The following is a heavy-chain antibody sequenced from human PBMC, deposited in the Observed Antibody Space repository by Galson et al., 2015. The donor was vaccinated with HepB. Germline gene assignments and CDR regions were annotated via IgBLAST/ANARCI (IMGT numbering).Heavy chain of an antibody. D-gene: IGHD6-13*01. CDR3: AREAAGLGGYFDY. V-gene: IGHV3-49*03. Sequence: SLRLSCASSGFTFGDYAVNWFRQAPGKGLEWIGFIRRNTYGATTEYAASLKGRFSISRDDSKNIAHLQMNSLQTEDTAVYFCAREAAGLGGYFDYWGLGTLVTVSS. J-gene: IGHJ4*02. CDR1: GFTFGDYA. CDR2: IRRNTYGATT.